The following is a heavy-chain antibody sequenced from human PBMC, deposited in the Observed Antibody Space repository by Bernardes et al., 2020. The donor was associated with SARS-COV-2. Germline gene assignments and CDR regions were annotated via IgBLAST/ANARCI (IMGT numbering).Heavy chain of an antibody. CDR1: GFTFRSYW. CDR2: IKNDGATT. J-gene: IGHJ4*02. V-gene: IGHV3-74*01. Sequence: GSLRLSCSAPGFTFRSYWMPWVRQTPGKGLVWGARIKNDGATTNYADSVKGRFTISRDNAKNTLYLQMSSLSAEDTAVYYCARDKDWVLWDYWGQGTLVTVSS. CDR3: ARDKDWVLWDY. D-gene: IGHD3-10*01.